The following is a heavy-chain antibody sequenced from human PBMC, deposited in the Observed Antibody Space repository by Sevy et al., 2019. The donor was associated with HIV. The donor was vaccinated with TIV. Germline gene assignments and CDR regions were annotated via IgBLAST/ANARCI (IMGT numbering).Heavy chain of an antibody. D-gene: IGHD3-22*01. CDR3: ASLPNNYYDSSGYSGNDAFDI. J-gene: IGHJ3*02. V-gene: IGHV3-33*01. CDR1: GLTFSSYG. CDR2: IWNDRSNK. Sequence: GGSLRLSCAASGLTFSSYGMHWVRQAPGKGLEWVAVIWNDRSNKHYADSVKGRFTISRDNSKNTLYLQMNSLRAEDTAVYYCASLPNNYYDSSGYSGNDAFDIWGQGTMVTVSS.